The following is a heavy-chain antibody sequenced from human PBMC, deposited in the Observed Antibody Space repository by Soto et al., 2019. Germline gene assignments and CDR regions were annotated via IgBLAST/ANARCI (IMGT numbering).Heavy chain of an antibody. CDR1: GFTFSRYG. CDR3: ARDPSEGRVGNWFES. D-gene: IGHD2-2*01. V-gene: IGHV3-21*06. J-gene: IGHJ5*01. Sequence: LRLSCAASGFTFSRYGMNWLRQAPGKGLEWVASISSSTSYVYYADSVKGRFSTSRDNAKNILYLEMYALRSEDTAVYYCARDPSEGRVGNWFESWGQGTLVTVSS. CDR2: ISSSTSYV.